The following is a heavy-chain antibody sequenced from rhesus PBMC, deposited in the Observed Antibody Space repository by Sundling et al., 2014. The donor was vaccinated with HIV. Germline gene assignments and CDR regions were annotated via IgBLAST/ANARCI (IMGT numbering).Heavy chain of an antibody. CDR1: GASISSYW. D-gene: IGHD3-34*01. Sequence: QVQLQESGPGLVKPSETLSLTCTVSGASISSYWWSWIRQPPGKGLEWIGEINGNSGSTNYNPSLKSRVAISRDTSKNQFSLKLSSVTAAVTAVYYCAIDHTYWGNYPFSYWGQGVLVTVSS. CDR3: AIDHTYWGNYPFSY. V-gene: IGHV4-80*01. J-gene: IGHJ4*01. CDR2: INGNSGST.